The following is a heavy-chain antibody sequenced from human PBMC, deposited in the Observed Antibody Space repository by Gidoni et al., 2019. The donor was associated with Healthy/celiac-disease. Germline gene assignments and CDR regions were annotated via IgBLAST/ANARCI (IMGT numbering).Heavy chain of an antibody. CDR1: GGSISRGGYY. Sequence: QVQLQESGPGLVKPSQTLPLTCTVSGGSISRGGYYWSWIRQHPGKGLGWIGYIYYSGSTYSNPSLKSRVTISVDTSKNQFSLKLSSVTAADTAVYYCAREAPRSGYYYNYGMDVWGQGTTVTVSS. CDR3: AREAPRSGYYYNYGMDV. J-gene: IGHJ6*02. CDR2: IYYSGST. D-gene: IGHD3-3*01. V-gene: IGHV4-31*03.